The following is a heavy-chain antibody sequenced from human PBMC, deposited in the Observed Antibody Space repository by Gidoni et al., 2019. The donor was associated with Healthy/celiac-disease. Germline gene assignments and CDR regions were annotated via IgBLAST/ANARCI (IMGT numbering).Heavy chain of an antibody. CDR3: ARSEGDFWSGYFRH. CDR1: GFTFRSYA. J-gene: IGHJ1*01. D-gene: IGHD3-3*01. CDR2: ISYDGSNK. V-gene: IGHV3-30*01. Sequence: QVQLVESGGGVVQPGRSLRLSCAASGFTFRSYAMHWVRQAPGKGLEWVAVISYDGSNKYYADSVKGRFTISRDNSKNTLYLQMNSLRAEDTAVYYCARSEGDFWSGYFRHWGQGTLVTVSS.